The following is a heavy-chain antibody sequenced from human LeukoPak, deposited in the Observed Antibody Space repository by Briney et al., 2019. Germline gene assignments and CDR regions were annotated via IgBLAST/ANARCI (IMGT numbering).Heavy chain of an antibody. D-gene: IGHD3-9*01. CDR2: IWDDGSNK. Sequence: PGRSLRLSCAASGFTFSNHGMHWVRQAPGKGLEWVAVIWDDGSNKHYADSVKGRFTISRDNAKNSLYLQMNSLRAEDTAVYYCAREDILTENFDYWGQGTLVTVSS. V-gene: IGHV3-33*01. CDR1: GFTFSNHG. CDR3: AREDILTENFDY. J-gene: IGHJ4*02.